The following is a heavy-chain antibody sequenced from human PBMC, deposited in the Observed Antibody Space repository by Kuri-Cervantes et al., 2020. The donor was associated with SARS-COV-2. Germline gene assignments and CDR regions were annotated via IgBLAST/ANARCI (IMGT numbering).Heavy chain of an antibody. Sequence: ASVKVSCKASGYTFTSYSRTWVRQAPGQGLEWMGWISPYNGNTNYAQKLQGRVTMTTDTSTSTAYMDLRSLRSDDTAVYYCARIPNYIVVAPTAIREDWFDPWGQGTLVTVSS. D-gene: IGHD2-2*02. CDR3: ARIPNYIVVAPTAIREDWFDP. CDR2: ISPYNGNT. J-gene: IGHJ5*02. CDR1: GYTFTSYS. V-gene: IGHV1-18*01.